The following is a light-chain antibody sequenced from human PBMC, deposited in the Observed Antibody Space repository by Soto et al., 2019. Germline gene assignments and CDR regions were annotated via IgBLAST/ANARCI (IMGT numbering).Light chain of an antibody. Sequence: EIVLTQSPGTLSLSPGERATLSCRASQSVSSSYLAWYQQKPGQAPRLFIYGASSKATGIPDRFSGSGSGTDFTLTISRLEPEDFAVYICQQYGTSPRTFGQGTRLEIK. J-gene: IGKJ5*01. CDR3: QQYGTSPRT. CDR2: GAS. V-gene: IGKV3-20*01. CDR1: QSVSSSY.